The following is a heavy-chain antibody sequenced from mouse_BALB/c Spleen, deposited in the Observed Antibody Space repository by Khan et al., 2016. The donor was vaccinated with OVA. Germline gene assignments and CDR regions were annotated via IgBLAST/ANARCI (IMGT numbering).Heavy chain of an antibody. V-gene: IGHV5-6*01. CDR2: ISSGGDYT. J-gene: IGHJ3*01. Sequence: EVELVESGGDLVKPGGSLKLSCAASGFTFSSYSMSWVRQTPDKRLEWVATISSGGDYTYYTDSVKGRFTISRDHAKHTLYLQMSSLKSEDTAMYYCASHLTGSFAYWGQGTLVTVSA. CDR1: GFTFSSYS. D-gene: IGHD4-1*01. CDR3: ASHLTGSFAY.